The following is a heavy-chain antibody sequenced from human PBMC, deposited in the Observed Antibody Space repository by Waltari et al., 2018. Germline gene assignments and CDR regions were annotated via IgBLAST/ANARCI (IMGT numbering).Heavy chain of an antibody. CDR3: ARVRPSSS. D-gene: IGHD6-13*01. V-gene: IGHV1-2*02. J-gene: IGHJ4*02. CDR2: INCESGGT. Sequence: QAQLVQSGAEVKKPGASVKVSCKASGYIFTDYHIHGERQSPGQGFEWMGLINCESGGTNYAKKFQGRVTMTRDTSITTVYMELSSLMSDDTAIYYCARVRPSSSWGQGILVTVSS. CDR1: GYIFTDYH.